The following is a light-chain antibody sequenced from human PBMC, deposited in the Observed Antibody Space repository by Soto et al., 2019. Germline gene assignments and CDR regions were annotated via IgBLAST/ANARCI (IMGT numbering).Light chain of an antibody. Sequence: QSALTQPASVSGSPGPSITISCTGTSSDVGGYNYVSWYQQHPGKAPKLIIYEVSNRPSGVSNRFSGSKSGNTASLTLSGLQAEDEAEYYCNAYTSKSTGVFGTGTKLTVL. CDR3: NAYTSKSTGV. V-gene: IGLV2-14*01. J-gene: IGLJ1*01. CDR2: EVS. CDR1: SSDVGGYNY.